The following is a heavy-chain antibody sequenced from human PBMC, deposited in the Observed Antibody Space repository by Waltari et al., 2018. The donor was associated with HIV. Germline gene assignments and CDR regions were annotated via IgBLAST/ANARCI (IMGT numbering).Heavy chain of an antibody. CDR2: IHYSGRS. D-gene: IGHD3-22*01. Sequence: QVQLRESGPGLVKPSETLSLTCTVSGGSLSVYYWSWIRQPPGKGLEWIGYIHYSGRSDYRPSLKSRVTISVDTSKNQFSLKLRSVTAADTAVYYCARGHYYDGSGAYYYYGMDVWGQGTTVTVS. V-gene: IGHV4-59*01. CDR1: GGSLSVYY. CDR3: ARGHYYDGSGAYYYYGMDV. J-gene: IGHJ6*02.